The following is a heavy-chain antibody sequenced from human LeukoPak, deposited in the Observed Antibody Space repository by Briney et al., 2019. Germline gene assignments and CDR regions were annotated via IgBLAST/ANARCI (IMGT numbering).Heavy chain of an antibody. J-gene: IGHJ4*02. V-gene: IGHV3-21*01. D-gene: IGHD4-17*01. CDR3: ARSLGRYYFDY. CDR1: GFTFSSYS. Sequence: PGGSLRLSCAASGFTFSSYSMNWVPQAPGKGLEWVSSISSSSSYIYYADSVKGRFTNSRDNAKNSLYLQMSSLRAEDTAVYYCARSLGRYYFDYWGQGTLVTVSS. CDR2: ISSSSSYI.